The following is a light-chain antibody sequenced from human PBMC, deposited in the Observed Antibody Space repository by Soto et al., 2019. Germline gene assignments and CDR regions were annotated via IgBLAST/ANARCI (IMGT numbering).Light chain of an antibody. V-gene: IGKV3-20*01. CDR3: QQYGSSPPVT. Sequence: ENALRQSPGTVSLSPGERATLSCGASQSVSRSSLAWYQQKPGQAPRLLIYGASSRATGIPDRFSGSGSGTDFTLTISRLEPEDFAVYYCQQYGSSPPVTFGGGTKVEIK. CDR2: GAS. J-gene: IGKJ4*01. CDR1: QSVSRSS.